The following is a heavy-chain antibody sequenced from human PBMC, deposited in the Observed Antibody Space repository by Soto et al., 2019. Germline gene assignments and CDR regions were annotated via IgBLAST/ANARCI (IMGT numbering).Heavy chain of an antibody. CDR3: ARRGYSSSWYYYYYYGMDV. D-gene: IGHD6-13*01. J-gene: IGHJ6*02. V-gene: IGHV1-8*01. CDR2: MNPNSGNT. Sequence: QVQLVQSGAEVKKPGASVKVSCKASGYTFTSYDINWVRQATGQGLEWMGWMNPNSGNTGYAQKCQGRGSRSGKTSLGGAYMELSSLRSEDTAVYYCARRGYSSSWYYYYYYGMDVWGQGTTVTVSS. CDR1: GYTFTSYD.